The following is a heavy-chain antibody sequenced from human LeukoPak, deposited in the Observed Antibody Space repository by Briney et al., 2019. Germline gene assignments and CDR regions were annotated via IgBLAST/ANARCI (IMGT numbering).Heavy chain of an antibody. J-gene: IGHJ4*02. CDR2: ISSSGGTT. Sequence: GRSLRLSCAASGFTFSSYGMHWVRQAPGKGLEWVSAISSSGGTTYYADSVKGRFTISRDNSKNTLYMQMHSLRAEDTAVYYCAKALGSIVVTTTDYWGQGTLVTVSS. CDR1: GFTFSSYG. V-gene: IGHV3-23*01. CDR3: AKALGSIVVTTTDY. D-gene: IGHD5-12*01.